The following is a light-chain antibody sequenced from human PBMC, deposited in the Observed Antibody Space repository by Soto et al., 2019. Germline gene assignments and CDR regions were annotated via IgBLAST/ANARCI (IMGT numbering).Light chain of an antibody. CDR3: SSYTNSNTRACV. CDR1: SGDIGSYNR. CDR2: EVT. V-gene: IGLV2-14*01. J-gene: IGLJ1*01. Sequence: QSALTQPASVSGSPGQSITISCTGTSGDIGSYNRVSWYQQHPGKAPKLIIYEVTDRPSGVSNRFSGSKSGNTASLTISGLQAEDEGEYYCSSYTNSNTRACVFGTGTKLTVL.